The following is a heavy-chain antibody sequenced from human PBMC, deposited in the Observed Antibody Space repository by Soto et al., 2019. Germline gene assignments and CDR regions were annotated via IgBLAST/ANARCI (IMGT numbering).Heavy chain of an antibody. CDR3: ARFGRGAVANPSYGMDV. Sequence: GGSLRLSCAASGFTFSSYSMNWGRQAPGKGLEWVSYISSSSSTIYYADSVKGRFTISRDNAKNSLYLQMNSLRDEDTAVYYCARFGRGAVANPSYGMDVWGQGTTVTVSS. CDR2: ISSSSSTI. V-gene: IGHV3-48*02. D-gene: IGHD6-19*01. CDR1: GFTFSSYS. J-gene: IGHJ6*02.